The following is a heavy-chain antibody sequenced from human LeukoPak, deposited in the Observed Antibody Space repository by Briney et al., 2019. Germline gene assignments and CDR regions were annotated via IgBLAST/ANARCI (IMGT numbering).Heavy chain of an antibody. CDR2: IYSGGST. J-gene: IGHJ4*02. D-gene: IGHD2-2*01. Sequence: GGSLGLSCAASGFTVSSNYMSWVRQAPGKGLEWVSVIYSGGSTYYADSVKGRFTISRDNSKNTLYLQMNSLRAEGTAVYYCARLVVFRSYFDYWGQGTLVTVSS. CDR1: GFTVSSNY. CDR3: ARLVVFRSYFDY. V-gene: IGHV3-53*01.